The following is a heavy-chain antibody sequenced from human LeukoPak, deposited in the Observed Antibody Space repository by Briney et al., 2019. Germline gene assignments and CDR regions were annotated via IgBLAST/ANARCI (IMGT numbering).Heavy chain of an antibody. V-gene: IGHV3-9*01. D-gene: IGHD2-15*01. Sequence: GGSLRLSCAASGFTFDDYAMHWVRQAPGKGLEWVSGISWNSGSIGYADSVRGRFTISRDNAKNSLYLQMNSLRAEDTAVYYCVKDLGSAITSALALDVWGQGTTVTVSS. CDR1: GFTFDDYA. CDR3: VKDLGSAITSALALDV. CDR2: ISWNSGSI. J-gene: IGHJ6*02.